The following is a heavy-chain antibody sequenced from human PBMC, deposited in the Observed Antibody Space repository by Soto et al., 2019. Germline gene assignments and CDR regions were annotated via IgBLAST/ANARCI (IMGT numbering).Heavy chain of an antibody. J-gene: IGHJ4*02. CDR1: GFTFSNAW. CDR2: IKSKTDGGTT. V-gene: IGHV3-15*07. CDR3: TTNYYDSSGYFDY. Sequence: EVQLVESGGGLVKSGGSLRLSCAASGFTFSNAWMNWVRQAPGKGLEWVGRIKSKTDGGTTDYAAPVKGRFTISRDDSKNTLYLQMNSLKTEDTAVYYCTTNYYDSSGYFDYWGQGTLVTVSS. D-gene: IGHD3-22*01.